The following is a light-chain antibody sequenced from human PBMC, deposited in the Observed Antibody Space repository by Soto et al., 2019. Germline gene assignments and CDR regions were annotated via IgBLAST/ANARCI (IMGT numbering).Light chain of an antibody. V-gene: IGLV1-44*01. CDR2: SSD. CDR1: SFNIGSNP. J-gene: IGLJ2*01. Sequence: QLVLTQPPSASGTPGLGVTISCSGSSFNIGSNPVNWYQQLPGTAPKLLIYSSDQRPSGVPDRFSGSKSGTSASLAISGLQSEDEADYYCAAWDNSLNGVVFGGGTKLTVL. CDR3: AAWDNSLNGVV.